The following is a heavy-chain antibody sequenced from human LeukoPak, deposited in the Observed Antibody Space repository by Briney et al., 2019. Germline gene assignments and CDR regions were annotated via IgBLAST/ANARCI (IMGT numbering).Heavy chain of an antibody. Sequence: ASVKVSCKASGYTFTSYYMHWVRQAPGQGLEWMGIINPSGGSTSYAQKFQGRVTMTRDMSTSTVYMELSSLRSEDTAVYYCARGAGVLRFLEWLDYYYYMDVWGKGTTVTVSS. D-gene: IGHD3-3*01. CDR1: GYTFTSYY. J-gene: IGHJ6*03. V-gene: IGHV1-46*01. CDR2: INPSGGST. CDR3: ARGAGVLRFLEWLDYYYYMDV.